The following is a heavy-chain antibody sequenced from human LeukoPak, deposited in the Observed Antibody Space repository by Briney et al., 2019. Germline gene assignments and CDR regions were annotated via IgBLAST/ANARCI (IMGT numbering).Heavy chain of an antibody. V-gene: IGHV4-61*02. CDR1: GGSISSGSYY. D-gene: IGHD4-17*01. J-gene: IGHJ4*02. Sequence: SETLSLTCTVSGGSISSGSYYWSWIRQPAGRALEWIGRIYTSGSTNYNPSLKSRVTISVDTSKNQSSLKLSSVTAADTAVYYCARETMTTETTSFDYWGQGTLVTVSS. CDR3: ARETMTTETTSFDY. CDR2: IYTSGST.